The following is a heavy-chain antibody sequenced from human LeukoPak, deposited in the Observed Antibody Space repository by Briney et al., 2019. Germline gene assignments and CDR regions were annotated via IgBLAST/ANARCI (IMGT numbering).Heavy chain of an antibody. D-gene: IGHD4-17*01. Sequence: SETLSLTCTVSGGSISSSSYYWGWIRQPPGKGLEWIGSIYYSGSTYHNPSLKSRVTISVDTSKNQFSLKLSSVTAADTAVYYCARHVGGVVYGDYYYFDYWGQGTLVTVSS. CDR3: ARHVGGVVYGDYYYFDY. CDR2: IYYSGST. V-gene: IGHV4-39*01. J-gene: IGHJ4*02. CDR1: GGSISSSSYY.